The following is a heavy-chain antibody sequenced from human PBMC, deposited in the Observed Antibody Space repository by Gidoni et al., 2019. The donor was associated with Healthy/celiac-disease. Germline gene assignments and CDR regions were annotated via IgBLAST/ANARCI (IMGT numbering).Heavy chain of an antibody. D-gene: IGHD3-22*01. J-gene: IGHJ4*02. CDR2: IYYSGSN. Sequence: QVQLQESGPGLVKPSQTLSLTCTVSGGSISSGGYYWSWIRQHPGKGLEWIGYIYYSGSNYYNPSLKSRVTISVDTSKNQFSLKLSSVTAADTAVYYCARVGHYYDSSGYYYIPFDYWGQGTLVTVSS. CDR3: ARVGHYYDSSGYYYIPFDY. V-gene: IGHV4-31*03. CDR1: GGSISSGGYY.